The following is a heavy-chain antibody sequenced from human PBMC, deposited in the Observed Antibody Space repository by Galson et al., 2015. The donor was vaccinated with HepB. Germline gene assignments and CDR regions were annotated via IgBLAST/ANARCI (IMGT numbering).Heavy chain of an antibody. V-gene: IGHV3-7*01. CDR1: GFSFRSYW. J-gene: IGHJ2*01. CDR3: ARDTGVSRTDDWSFDL. Sequence: SLRLSCAASGFSFRSYWMSWVRQAPGKGLEWVADIKQDGSEEYYVDSVKGQFAIFRDNARNSLYLQMNSLRDEDTVIYFCARDTGVSRTDDWSFDLWGRGSQVTVSS. CDR2: IKQDGSEE. D-gene: IGHD1-7*01.